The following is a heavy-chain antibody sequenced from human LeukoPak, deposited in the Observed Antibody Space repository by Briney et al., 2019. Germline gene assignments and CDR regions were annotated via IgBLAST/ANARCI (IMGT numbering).Heavy chain of an antibody. CDR3: ARDLKYYYDSTPLGY. V-gene: IGHV1-46*01. J-gene: IGHJ4*02. Sequence: ASVKVSCKASGYTFTSYYMHWVRQAPGQGLEWMGIINPSGGSTSYAQKFQGRVTMTRDTSTSTVYMELSSLRSEDPAVYYCARDLKYYYDSTPLGYWGQGTLVTVSS. CDR2: INPSGGST. D-gene: IGHD3-22*01. CDR1: GYTFTSYY.